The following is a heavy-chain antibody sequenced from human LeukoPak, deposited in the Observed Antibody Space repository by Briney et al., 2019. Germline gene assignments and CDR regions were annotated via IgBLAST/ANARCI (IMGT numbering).Heavy chain of an antibody. CDR3: ARDNGLLFGPYYYYYMDV. CDR2: IYTSGST. CDR1: GGSISSGSYY. V-gene: IGHV4-61*02. D-gene: IGHD2-21*02. Sequence: SETLSLTCTVSGGSISSGSYYWSWIRQPAGKGLEWIGRIYTSGSTNYNPSLKSRVTISVDTSKNQFSLKLSSVTAADTAVYYCARDNGLLFGPYYYYYMDVWGKGTTVTVSS. J-gene: IGHJ6*03.